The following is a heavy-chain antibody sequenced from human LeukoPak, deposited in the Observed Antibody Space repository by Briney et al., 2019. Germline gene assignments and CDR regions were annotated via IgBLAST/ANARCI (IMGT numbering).Heavy chain of an antibody. J-gene: IGHJ4*02. CDR1: GFTFSNYW. CDR3: AGGLGWLIDS. V-gene: IGHV3-7*04. Sequence: GGSLRLSCAASGFTFSNYWMNWVRQAPGKGLEWVVNIEQDGGEKNYVDSVKGRFTISRDNAKNSLYLQMNSLRAEDTAVYYCAGGLGWLIDSWGQGTLVTVSS. D-gene: IGHD2-15*01. CDR2: IEQDGGEK.